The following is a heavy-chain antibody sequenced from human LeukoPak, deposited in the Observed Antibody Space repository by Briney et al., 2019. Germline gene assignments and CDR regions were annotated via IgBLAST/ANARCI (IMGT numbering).Heavy chain of an antibody. D-gene: IGHD3-16*01. J-gene: IGHJ3*02. CDR3: ARGLKI. CDR2: LKEDVSAR. Sequence: HPGGSLRLSCVASGFSISSHWMSWVRQAPGKGLEWVASLKEDVSARNLVDSVKGRFTISRDNAKNSLYLQMNSLRAEDTAVYYCARGLKIWGQGTMVTVSS. V-gene: IGHV3-7*01. CDR1: GFSISSHW.